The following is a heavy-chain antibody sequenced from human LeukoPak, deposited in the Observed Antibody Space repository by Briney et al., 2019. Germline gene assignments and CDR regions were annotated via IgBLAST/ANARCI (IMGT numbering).Heavy chain of an antibody. V-gene: IGHV4-61*02. CDR2: IYPSGSA. CDR3: ARDIPSQYYYYMDV. Sequence: SETLSLTCTVSGGSISSGSYYWSWIRQPAGKGLEWIGRIYPSGSANYNPSLKSRLTVSVDTSKNQFSLKLSSVTAADTAVYYCARDIPSQYYYYMDVWGKGTTVTVSS. J-gene: IGHJ6*03. CDR1: GGSISSGSYY.